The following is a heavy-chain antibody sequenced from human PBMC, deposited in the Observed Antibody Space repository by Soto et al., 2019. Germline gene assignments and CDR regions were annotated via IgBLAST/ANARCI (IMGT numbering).Heavy chain of an antibody. CDR3: AKGYYYDSSGYSADAFDI. CDR2: ISYDGSNK. D-gene: IGHD3-22*01. V-gene: IGHV3-30*18. CDR1: GFTFSSYG. J-gene: IGHJ3*02. Sequence: PGGSLRLSCAASGFTFSSYGMHWVRQAPGKGLEWVAVISYDGSNKYYADSVKGRFTISRDNSKNTLYLQMNSLRAEDTAVYYCAKGYYYDSSGYSADAFDIWGQGTMVTVSS.